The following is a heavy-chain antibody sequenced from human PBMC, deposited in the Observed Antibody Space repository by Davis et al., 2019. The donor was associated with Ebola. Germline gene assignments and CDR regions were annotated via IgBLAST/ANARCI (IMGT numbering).Heavy chain of an antibody. CDR1: GYSFTSYW. V-gene: IGHV5-51*01. CDR3: ARTYYDFWSGYPGRFYYGMDV. Sequence: GESLKISCKGSGYSFTSYWIGWVRQMPGKGLEWMGIIYPGDSDTSYSPSFQGQVTISADKSISTAYLQWSSLKASDTAMYYCARTYYDFWSGYPGRFYYGMDVWGQGTTVTVSS. J-gene: IGHJ6*02. CDR2: IYPGDSDT. D-gene: IGHD3-3*01.